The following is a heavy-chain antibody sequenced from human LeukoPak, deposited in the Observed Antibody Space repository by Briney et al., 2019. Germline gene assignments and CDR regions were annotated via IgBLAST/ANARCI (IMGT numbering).Heavy chain of an antibody. D-gene: IGHD2-15*01. CDR3: AKDSRYCSGGSCYGWFDP. CDR1: GFTFSSYA. CDR2: ISVTGGST. Sequence: GGSLRLSCAASGFTFSSYAMSWVRQAPGKGLEWVSAISVTGGSTYNADSVKGRFTISRDNSRNTLYLQMNSLRAEDTAVYYCAKDSRYCSGGSCYGWFDPWGQGTLVTVSS. V-gene: IGHV3-23*01. J-gene: IGHJ5*02.